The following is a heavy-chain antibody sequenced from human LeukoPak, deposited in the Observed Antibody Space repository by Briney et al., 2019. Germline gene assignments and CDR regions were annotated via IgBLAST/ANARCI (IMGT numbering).Heavy chain of an antibody. Sequence: ASVKVSCKXSGYTFTGYYMHWVRQAPGQGLEWMGRINPNSGGTNYAQKVQGRVTMTRDTSISTAYMELSRLRSDDTAVYYCARVKTIYDSSGYYPTWGQGTLVTVSS. CDR1: GYTFTGYY. D-gene: IGHD3-22*01. CDR2: INPNSGGT. J-gene: IGHJ5*02. V-gene: IGHV1-2*06. CDR3: ARVKTIYDSSGYYPT.